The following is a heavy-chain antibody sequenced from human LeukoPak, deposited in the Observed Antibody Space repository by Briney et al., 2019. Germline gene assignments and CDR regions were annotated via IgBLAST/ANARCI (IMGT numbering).Heavy chain of an antibody. J-gene: IGHJ4*02. CDR3: ARDSAPGRTGTGGY. CDR2: IYHSGST. CDR1: GYSISSGYY. V-gene: IGHV4-38-2*02. D-gene: IGHD1-1*01. Sequence: PSETLSLTYTVSGYSISSGYYWGWIRQPPGKGLEWIGSIYHSGSTYYNPSLKSRVTISVDTSKNQFSLKLSSVTAADTAVYYCARDSAPGRTGTGGYWGQGTLVTVSS.